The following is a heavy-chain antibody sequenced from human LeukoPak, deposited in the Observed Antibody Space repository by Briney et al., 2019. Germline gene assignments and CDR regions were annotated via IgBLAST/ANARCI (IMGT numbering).Heavy chain of an antibody. Sequence: PSETLSLTCDVSGFSITTGDYGGCLRQSPGRGLEWIGSISHSGDTYYIPSLRSRVTMSLDTSRNQFSLDLRSVSAADTAVYFCARVGPHAVGTGKRVYGFDYWGQGTLVTVSS. J-gene: IGHJ4*02. CDR1: GFSITTGDY. D-gene: IGHD5/OR15-5a*01. CDR2: ISHSGDT. CDR3: ARVGPHAVGTGKRVYGFDY. V-gene: IGHV4-38-2*01.